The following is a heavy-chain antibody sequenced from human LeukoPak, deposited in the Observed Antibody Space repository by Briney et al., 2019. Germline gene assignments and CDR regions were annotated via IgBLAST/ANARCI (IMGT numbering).Heavy chain of an antibody. J-gene: IGHJ4*02. CDR1: GYTFTGYY. CDR3: ARGGEFDN. Sequence: ASVNVSCKASGYTFTGYYIHWVRQAPGQGREWMGWVNPNSGDTKYAQKFQDGVTMPRDTSINTVYMELKRLRPDDTAVYYCARGGEFDNWGQGTQVTVSS. V-gene: IGHV1-2*02. CDR2: VNPNSGDT. D-gene: IGHD7-27*01.